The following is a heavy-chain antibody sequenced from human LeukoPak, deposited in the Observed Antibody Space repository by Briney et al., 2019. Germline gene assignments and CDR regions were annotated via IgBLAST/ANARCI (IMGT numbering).Heavy chain of an antibody. J-gene: IGHJ4*02. D-gene: IGHD1-26*01. CDR3: ARLYSGSYIY. Sequence: SESLSLTFAVYGGSFSGDYWSWSREPPAKRLEWIGEINHSGSTNYNPSLKSRVTISVDTSKNQFSLKLSSVTAADTAVYYCARLYSGSYIYWGQGTLVTVSS. CDR2: INHSGST. V-gene: IGHV4-34*01. CDR1: GGSFSGDY.